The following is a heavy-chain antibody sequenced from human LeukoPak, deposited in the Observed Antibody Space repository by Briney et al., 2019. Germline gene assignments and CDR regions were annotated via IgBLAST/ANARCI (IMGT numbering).Heavy chain of an antibody. V-gene: IGHV4-39*01. CDR2: IYYSGST. Sequence: SETLSLTCTVSGGSISTSSYYWDWIRQPPGKGLEWIGSIYYSGSTYYNPSLKSRVTISVDTSKNQFSLKLSSVTAADTAGYYGARHATTVTTSFDYWGQGTLVTVSS. CDR3: ARHATTVTTSFDY. J-gene: IGHJ4*02. D-gene: IGHD4-17*01. CDR1: GGSISTSSYY.